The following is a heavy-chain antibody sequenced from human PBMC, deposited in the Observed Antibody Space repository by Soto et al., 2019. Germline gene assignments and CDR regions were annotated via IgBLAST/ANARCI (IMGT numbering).Heavy chain of an antibody. V-gene: IGHV3-23*01. D-gene: IGHD6-19*01. J-gene: IGHJ4*02. Sequence: GESLKISCAASGFTFSSYAMSWVRQAPGKGLEWVSAISGSGGSTYYADSVKGRFTISRDNSKNTLYLQMNSLRAEDTAVYYCAKDGGIAVAGTSYYFDYWGQGTLVTVSS. CDR1: GFTFSSYA. CDR2: ISGSGGST. CDR3: AKDGGIAVAGTSYYFDY.